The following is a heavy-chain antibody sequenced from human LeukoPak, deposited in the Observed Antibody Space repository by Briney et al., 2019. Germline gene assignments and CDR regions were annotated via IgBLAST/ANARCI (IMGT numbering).Heavy chain of an antibody. CDR3: AAQPDY. V-gene: IGHV4-59*01. Sequence: SETLSLTCTVSGGSITSFYWSWIRQPPGKGLEWIGYIYYSGSTNYNPSLKSRVTISLDTSKNLFSLKLSSVTAADTAIYYCAAQPDYWGQGTLVTVSS. CDR2: IYYSGST. CDR1: GGSITSFY. J-gene: IGHJ4*02.